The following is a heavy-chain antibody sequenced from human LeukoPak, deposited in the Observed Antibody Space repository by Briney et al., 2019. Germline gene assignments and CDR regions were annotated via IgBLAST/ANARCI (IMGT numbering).Heavy chain of an antibody. CDR1: GFTFSSYS. J-gene: IGHJ4*02. V-gene: IGHV3-21*01. CDR2: ISSSSSYI. D-gene: IGHD6-6*01. CDR3: ARGRVSSSSIFDY. Sequence: GSLRLSCAASGFTFSSYSMNWVRQAPGKGLEWVSSISSSSSYIYYADSVKGRFTISRDNAKNSLYLQMNSLRAEDTAVYYCARGRVSSSSIFDYWGQGTLVTVSS.